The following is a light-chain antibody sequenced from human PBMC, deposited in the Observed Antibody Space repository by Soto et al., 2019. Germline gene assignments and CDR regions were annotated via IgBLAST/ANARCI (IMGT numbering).Light chain of an antibody. V-gene: IGLV2-14*01. CDR3: SSYSSSSTLV. CDR1: SSDVGGHNY. Sequence: QSALTQPASVSGSPGQSITISCTGTSSDVGGHNYVSWYQQHPGKAPKLMIYDVSNRPSGVSNRFSDSKSGNTASLTISGLQAEDEADYSCSSYSSSSTLVFGGGTKLTVL. CDR2: DVS. J-gene: IGLJ2*01.